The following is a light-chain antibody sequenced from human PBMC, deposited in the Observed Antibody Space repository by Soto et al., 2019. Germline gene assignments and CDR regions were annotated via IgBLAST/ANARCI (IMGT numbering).Light chain of an antibody. V-gene: IGKV3-20*01. J-gene: IGKJ2*01. CDR1: QNIGNIF. CDR2: GAS. CDR3: HQFSSGPYT. Sequence: EIVLTQSPGTLSLSPGETATLSCRASQNIGNIFLFWYQQKPGQAPRLLIYGASSRATGIPVRFSGSGSVTDFTLTINRLEPEDFSVYYCHQFSSGPYTFGQGTNLEIK.